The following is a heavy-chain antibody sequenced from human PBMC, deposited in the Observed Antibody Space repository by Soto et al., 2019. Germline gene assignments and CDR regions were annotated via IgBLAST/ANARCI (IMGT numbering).Heavy chain of an antibody. CDR3: ARAGGAGGNYIYFQH. J-gene: IGHJ1*01. D-gene: IGHD1-7*01. Sequence: PGGSLRLSCAVSGFTFSNYWMHWVRQAPGKGLVWVSHINSDGSTTTYADSVKGRFTISRDNAENTLYLQMNSLRAEDTAMYYCARAGGAGGNYIYFQHWGQGALVTVSS. CDR2: INSDGSTT. CDR1: GFTFSNYW. V-gene: IGHV3-74*01.